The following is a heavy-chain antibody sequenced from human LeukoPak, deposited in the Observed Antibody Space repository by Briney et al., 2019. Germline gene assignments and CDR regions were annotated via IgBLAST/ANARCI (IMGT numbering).Heavy chain of an antibody. CDR3: ARAHYYDSSGLDF. V-gene: IGHV3-21*01. CDR2: ISSSSSYI. Sequence: KPGGSLRLSCAASGFTFSSYSMNWVRQAPGKGLEWVSSISSSSSYIYYADSLKGRFTISRDNAKNSLYLQMNSLRAEDTAVYYCARAHYYDSSGLDFWGQGTLVTVSS. CDR1: GFTFSSYS. J-gene: IGHJ4*02. D-gene: IGHD3-22*01.